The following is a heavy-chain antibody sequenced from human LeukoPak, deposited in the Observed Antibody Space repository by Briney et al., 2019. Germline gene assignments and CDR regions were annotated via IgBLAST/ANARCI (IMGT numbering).Heavy chain of an antibody. D-gene: IGHD6-6*01. Sequence: VASVKVSCKASGYTFTSYDINWVRQAPGQGLEWMGRIIPILGIANYAQKFQGRVTITADKSTSTAYMELSSLRSDDTAVYYCARFLLATRRGNWFDPWGQGTLVTVSS. J-gene: IGHJ5*02. CDR2: IIPILGIA. CDR1: GYTFTSYD. CDR3: ARFLLATRRGNWFDP. V-gene: IGHV1-69*04.